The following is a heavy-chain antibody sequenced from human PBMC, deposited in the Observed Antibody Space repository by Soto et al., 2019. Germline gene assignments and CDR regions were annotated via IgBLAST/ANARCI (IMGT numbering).Heavy chain of an antibody. CDR2: INSGDGNT. V-gene: IGHV1-3*01. D-gene: IGHD6-13*01. CDR3: ATTRGWQQLVPFDY. CDR1: GYSFTRDA. J-gene: IGHJ4*02. Sequence: ASVKVSCKASGYSFTRDAMHWVRQAPGQRLEWLGWINSGDGNTKYSQNLQDRVTITRDTSASTVYMELSRLRAEDTAIYYCATTRGWQQLVPFDYWGQGTLVTVS.